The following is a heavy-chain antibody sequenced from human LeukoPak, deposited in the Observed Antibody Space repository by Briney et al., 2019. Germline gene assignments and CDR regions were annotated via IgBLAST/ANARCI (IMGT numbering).Heavy chain of an antibody. Sequence: SGTLSLTCAVSGGSISSSNWWSWVRQPPGKGLEWIGEIYHSGSTNYNPSLKSRVTISVDKSKNQFSLKLSSVTAADTAVYYCARTYCGGDCYFQISAPNNNWFDPWGQGTLVTVSS. CDR3: ARTYCGGDCYFQISAPNNNWFDP. CDR2: IYHSGST. D-gene: IGHD2-21*02. V-gene: IGHV4-4*02. CDR1: GGSISSSNW. J-gene: IGHJ5*02.